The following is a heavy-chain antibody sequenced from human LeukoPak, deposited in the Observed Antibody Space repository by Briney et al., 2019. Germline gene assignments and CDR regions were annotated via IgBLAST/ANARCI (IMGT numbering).Heavy chain of an antibody. J-gene: IGHJ6*02. V-gene: IGHV3-30*04. CDR3: ARGVCSSTSCYTYYYYGMDV. CDR2: ISYDGSNK. CDR1: GFTFSSYA. D-gene: IGHD2-2*02. Sequence: GGSLRLSCAASGFTFSSYAMHWVRQAPGKGLEWVAGISYDGSNKYYADSVKGRFTISRDNSKNTLYLQMNSLRAEDTAVYYCARGVCSSTSCYTYYYYGMDVWGQGTTVTVSS.